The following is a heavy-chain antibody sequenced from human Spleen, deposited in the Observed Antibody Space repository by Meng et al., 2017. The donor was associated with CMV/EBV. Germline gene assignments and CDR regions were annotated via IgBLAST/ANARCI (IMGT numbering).Heavy chain of an antibody. CDR1: GYSFSNYW. V-gene: IGHV5-51*01. CDR3: ARALTYCSVTSCYMGF. CDR2: IYPRDSDT. D-gene: IGHD2-2*02. Sequence: GESLKISCKGSGYSFSNYWIGWVRQMPGKGLEWMGIIYPRDSDTKYSPSFQGQVTISADKSISTAYLQWSSLKASDTAMYYCARALTYCSVTSCYMGFWGQGTLVTVSS. J-gene: IGHJ4*02.